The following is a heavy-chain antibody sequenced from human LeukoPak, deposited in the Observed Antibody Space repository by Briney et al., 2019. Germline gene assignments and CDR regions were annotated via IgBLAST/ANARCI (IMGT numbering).Heavy chain of an antibody. Sequence: SVKVSCKASGGTFSSYAISWVRQAPGQGLEWMGGIIPIFGTANYAQKLQGRVTITTDESTSTAYMELSSLRSEDTAVYYCARATDVEMATHVRYYYYYMDVWGKGTTVTVSS. CDR2: IIPIFGTA. V-gene: IGHV1-69*05. CDR3: ARATDVEMATHVRYYYYYMDV. CDR1: GGTFSSYA. D-gene: IGHD5-24*01. J-gene: IGHJ6*03.